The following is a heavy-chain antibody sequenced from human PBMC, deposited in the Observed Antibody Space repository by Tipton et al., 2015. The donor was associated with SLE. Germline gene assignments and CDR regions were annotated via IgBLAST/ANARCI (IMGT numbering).Heavy chain of an antibody. D-gene: IGHD3-3*01. V-gene: IGHV3-48*03. Sequence: GSLRLSCAASGFTFSSYEMNWVRQAPGKGPEWVSYISSSGSTIYYADSVKGRFTISRDNAKNSLYLQMNSLRAEDTAVYYCARSSSNYDFWSGSPDLDYMDVWGKGTTVTVSS. J-gene: IGHJ6*03. CDR2: ISSSGSTI. CDR1: GFTFSSYE. CDR3: ARSSSNYDFWSGSPDLDYMDV.